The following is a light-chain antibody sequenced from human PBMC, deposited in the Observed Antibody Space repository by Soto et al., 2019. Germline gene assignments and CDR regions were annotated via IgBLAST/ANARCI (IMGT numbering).Light chain of an antibody. Sequence: EIVMTQSPATLSVSPGERATLSCRPIQSVSSNLAWYQQKPGQAPRLLIYGASTRATGIPARFSGSGSGTEFTLTISSLQSEDFAVYYCQQYNNWPRGTFGQGTKVDIK. CDR1: QSVSSN. CDR3: QQYNNWPRGT. J-gene: IGKJ1*01. V-gene: IGKV3-15*01. CDR2: GAS.